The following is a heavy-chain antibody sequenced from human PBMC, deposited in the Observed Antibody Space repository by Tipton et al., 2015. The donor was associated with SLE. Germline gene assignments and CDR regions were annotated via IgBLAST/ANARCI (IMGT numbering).Heavy chain of an antibody. CDR2: MYYSGIT. CDR3: ARELDCSGGVCPFDY. D-gene: IGHD2-8*02. J-gene: IGHJ4*02. Sequence: TLSLTCSVSGGSIRTYYWSWIRQTPGKGLEWIGYMYYSGITNYNPSLYSRVSISVDTSRNQFSLKMNSVTAADTAIYYCARELDCSGGVCPFDYWGRGTLVTVSS. CDR1: GGSIRTYY. V-gene: IGHV4-59*01.